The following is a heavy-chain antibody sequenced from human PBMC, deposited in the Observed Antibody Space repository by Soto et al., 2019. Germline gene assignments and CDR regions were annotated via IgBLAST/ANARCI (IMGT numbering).Heavy chain of an antibody. CDR2: INSDGSST. CDR3: TRPPYYAGGLLDS. J-gene: IGHJ5*01. Sequence: GGSLRLSCAASGFTLSSYWMHWVRQAQGKGLEWVSRINSDGSSTTYADSVKGRFTISRDNAKNTLYPQMNSLRAEDTAVYYCTRPPYYAGGLLDSWGQGTLVTVSS. D-gene: IGHD3-3*01. CDR1: GFTLSSYW. V-gene: IGHV3-74*01.